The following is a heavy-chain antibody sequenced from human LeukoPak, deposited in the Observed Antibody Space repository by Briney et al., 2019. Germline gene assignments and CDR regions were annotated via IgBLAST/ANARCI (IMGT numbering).Heavy chain of an antibody. V-gene: IGHV4-38-2*02. J-gene: IGHJ6*03. CDR2: INHSGST. CDR1: GYSISSGYY. Sequence: SETLSLTCTVSGYSISSGYYWSWIRQPPGKGLEWIGEINHSGSTNYNPSLKSRVTISVDTSKNQFSLKLSSVTAADTAVYYCARTAAAEEWYYYYYMDVWGKGTTVTISS. CDR3: ARTAAAEEWYYYYYMDV. D-gene: IGHD6-13*01.